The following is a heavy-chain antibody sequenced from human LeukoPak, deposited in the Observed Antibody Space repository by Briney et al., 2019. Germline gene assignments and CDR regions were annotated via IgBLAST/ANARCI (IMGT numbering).Heavy chain of an antibody. V-gene: IGHV3-30*02. D-gene: IGHD1-26*01. Sequence: GGSLRLSCAASGFTFSSNGMHGVRQTPGKGLDWVAFTRYDESKTFYGDSVRGRFTISRDNSKNTLYLQMNSLTTDDSAVYYCAKARYSGSPALDFWGQGTLVTVSS. CDR3: AKARYSGSPALDF. CDR2: TRYDESKT. CDR1: GFTFSSNG. J-gene: IGHJ4*02.